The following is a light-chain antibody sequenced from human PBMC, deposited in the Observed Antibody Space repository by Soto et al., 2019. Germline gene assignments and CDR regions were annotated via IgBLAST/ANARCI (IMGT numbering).Light chain of an antibody. V-gene: IGLV2-14*03. CDR1: ASDFVVYNF. CDR3: TSWTTSTTMI. CDR2: DVN. Sequence: QFALPQPASVSGFPGPSTPISCTGTASDFVVYNFVSWYQQHPGKAPKLMLYDVNIRPSGVSNRFSGSKSGNTASLTISGLQAEDEADYYCTSWTTSTTMICGGGTKVTVL. J-gene: IGLJ2*01.